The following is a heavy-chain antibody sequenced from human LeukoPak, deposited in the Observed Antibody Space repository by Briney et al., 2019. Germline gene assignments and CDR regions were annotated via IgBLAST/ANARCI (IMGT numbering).Heavy chain of an antibody. CDR2: IKRKSDGGTT. J-gene: IGHJ6*04. CDR1: GFTFTTAW. D-gene: IGHD2/OR15-2a*01. CDR3: TAEKFLALDV. Sequence: GGSLRLSCAASGFTFTTAWMSWVRRAPGKGLEWVGRIKRKSDGGTTDYAAPVKGRFTISRDDSKNMLFLQMNSLKTEDTAVYYCTAEKFLALDVWGKGTTVTVSS. V-gene: IGHV3-15*01.